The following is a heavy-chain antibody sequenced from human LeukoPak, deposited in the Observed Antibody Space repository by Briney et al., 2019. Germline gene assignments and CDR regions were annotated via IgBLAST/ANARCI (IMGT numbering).Heavy chain of an antibody. CDR1: GFTLSSYS. CDR2: ISSSSSTI. J-gene: IGHJ3*02. Sequence: GGSLRLSCAASGFTLSSYSMNWVRQAPGKGLEWVSYISSSSSTIYYADSVKGRFTISRDNAKNSLYLQMNSLRAEDTAVYYCAAGDSSGLDAFDIWGQGTMVTVSS. CDR3: AAGDSSGLDAFDI. D-gene: IGHD3-22*01. V-gene: IGHV3-48*04.